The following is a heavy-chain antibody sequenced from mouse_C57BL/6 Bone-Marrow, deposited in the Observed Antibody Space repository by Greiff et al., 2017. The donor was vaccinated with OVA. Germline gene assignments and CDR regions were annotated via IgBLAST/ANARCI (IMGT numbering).Heavy chain of an antibody. CDR2: INPNNGGT. Sequence: EVQLQQSGPELVKPGASVKIPCKASGYTFTDYNMDWVKQSHGKSLEWIGDINPNNGGTIYNQKFKGKATLTVDKSSSTAYMELRSLTSEDTAVYYCAREGYYGSRYYFDYWGQGTTLTVSS. V-gene: IGHV1-18*01. CDR1: GYTFTDYN. J-gene: IGHJ2*01. D-gene: IGHD1-1*01. CDR3: AREGYYGSRYYFDY.